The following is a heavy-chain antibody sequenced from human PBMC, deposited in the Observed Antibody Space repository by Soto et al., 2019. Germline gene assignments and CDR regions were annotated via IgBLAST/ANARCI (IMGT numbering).Heavy chain of an antibody. J-gene: IGHJ4*02. CDR1: GYTFYSYG. CDR3: ARDQAPYSNGWFY. CDR2: ISGYNGTT. V-gene: IGHV1-18*01. D-gene: IGHD6-19*01. Sequence: QIQLVQSGPEVKKPGASMKVSCKASGYTFYSYGLIWVRQAPGQGLEWMGWISGYNGTTKYAQNFQGRVTMTTDRSTSTAYMELRSLRYDDTAVYFCARDQAPYSNGWFYWGQGTLVTVSS.